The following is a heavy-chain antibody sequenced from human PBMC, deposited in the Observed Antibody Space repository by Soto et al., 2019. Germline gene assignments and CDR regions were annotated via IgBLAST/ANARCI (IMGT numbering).Heavy chain of an antibody. J-gene: IGHJ6*02. V-gene: IGHV3-33*01. CDR2: IWYDGSNK. CDR1: GFTFSSYG. D-gene: IGHD6-13*01. Sequence: GGSLRLSCAASGFTFSSYGMHWVRQAPGKGLEWVAVIWYDGSNKYYADSVKGRFTISRDNSKNTLYLQMNSLRAEDTAVYYCARGAIAAAGMGDYYYYGMDVWGQGTTVTVYS. CDR3: ARGAIAAAGMGDYYYYGMDV.